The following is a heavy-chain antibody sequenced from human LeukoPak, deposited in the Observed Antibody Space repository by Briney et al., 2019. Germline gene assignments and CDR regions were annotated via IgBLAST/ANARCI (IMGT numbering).Heavy chain of an antibody. Sequence: GGSLRLSCAASGFTFGSYWMTWMRQTPGKGLEWVADIKTDGSETYYLDSVKGRFTVSRDNAKNSLFLQMNSLRAEDTAIYYCVRDYVWGTSESDYWGQGILVTVSS. CDR2: IKTDGSET. CDR3: VRDYVWGTSESDY. V-gene: IGHV3-7*01. CDR1: GFTFGSYW. J-gene: IGHJ4*02. D-gene: IGHD3-16*01.